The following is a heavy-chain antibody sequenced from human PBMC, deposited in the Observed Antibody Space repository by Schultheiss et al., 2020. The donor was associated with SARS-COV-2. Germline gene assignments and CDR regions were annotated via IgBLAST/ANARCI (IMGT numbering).Heavy chain of an antibody. CDR1: GFTFSSYE. Sequence: GGSLRLSCAASGFTFSSYEMNWVRQAPGKGLEWVSAISGSGGSTYYADSVKGRFTISRDNAKNSLYLQMNSLRAEDTAVYYCARLYYYDSSGYYGMDVWGQGTTVTVSS. V-gene: IGHV3-23*01. CDR3: ARLYYYDSSGYYGMDV. D-gene: IGHD3-22*01. CDR2: ISGSGGST. J-gene: IGHJ6*02.